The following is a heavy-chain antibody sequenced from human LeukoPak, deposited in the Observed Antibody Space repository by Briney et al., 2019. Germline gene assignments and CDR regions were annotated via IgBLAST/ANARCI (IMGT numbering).Heavy chain of an antibody. J-gene: IGHJ4*02. D-gene: IGHD3-22*01. CDR2: ISGSGGST. V-gene: IGHV3-23*01. CDR1: GFTFSSYG. Sequence: GGSLRLSCAASGFTFSSYGMHWVRQAPGKGLEWVSAISGSGGSTYYADSVKGRFTISRDNSKNTLYLQMNSLRAEDTAVYYCATDLIVVVITTPYYFDYWGQGTLVTVSS. CDR3: ATDLIVVVITTPYYFDY.